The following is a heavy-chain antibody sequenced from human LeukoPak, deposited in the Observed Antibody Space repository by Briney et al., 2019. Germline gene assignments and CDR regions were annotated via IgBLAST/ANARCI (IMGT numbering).Heavy chain of an antibody. Sequence: ASVKVSCKASGYTFTGYYMHWVRQAPGQGLEWMGWINPDSGDTKYAQKFQGRVTMTRDTSISTAYMEMSRLRSDDTAVYYCARDGALDMWGRGTMVTVSS. CDR2: INPDSGDT. CDR1: GYTFTGYY. V-gene: IGHV1-2*02. CDR3: ARDGALDM. J-gene: IGHJ3*02.